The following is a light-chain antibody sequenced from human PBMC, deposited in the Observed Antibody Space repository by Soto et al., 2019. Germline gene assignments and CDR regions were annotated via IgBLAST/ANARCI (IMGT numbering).Light chain of an antibody. J-gene: IGLJ3*02. Sequence: QSVLTQPTSVSAAPGQKVTISCSGSSSNIGNNYVSWYQQLPGTAPKLLIYDDNKRPSGIPDRFSGSKAGTSATLGITGLQTGDEADYYCGTWDSSLSAGMFGGGTKLTVL. CDR3: GTWDSSLSAGM. CDR2: DDN. V-gene: IGLV1-51*01. CDR1: SSNIGNNY.